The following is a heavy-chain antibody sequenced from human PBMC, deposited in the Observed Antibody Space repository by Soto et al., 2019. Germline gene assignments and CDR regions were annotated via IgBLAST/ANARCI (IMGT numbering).Heavy chain of an antibody. CDR1: GFTFSSYG. Sequence: QVQLVESGGGVVQPGRSLRLSCAASGFTFSSYGMHWVRQAPGKGLEWVAVISYDGSNKYYADSVKGRFTISRDNSKNMLYQQMNSLRAEDTAVYYCAKDAGLASSSWYYYYYGMDVWGQGTTVTVSS. D-gene: IGHD6-13*01. V-gene: IGHV3-30*18. CDR3: AKDAGLASSSWYYYYYGMDV. CDR2: ISYDGSNK. J-gene: IGHJ6*02.